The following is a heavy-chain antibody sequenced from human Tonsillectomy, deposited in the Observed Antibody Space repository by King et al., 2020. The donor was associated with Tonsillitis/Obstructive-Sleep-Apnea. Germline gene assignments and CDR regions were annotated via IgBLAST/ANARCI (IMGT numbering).Heavy chain of an antibody. CDR1: GYSFTSYW. V-gene: IGHV5-10-1*01. CDR2: IDPSDSYT. D-gene: IGHD3-3*01. J-gene: IGHJ3*02. CDR3: ARPYDFWSGYPNDAFDI. Sequence: QLVQSGAEVKKPGESLRISCKGSGYSFTSYWISWVRQMPGKGLEWMGRIDPSDSYTNYSPSFQGHVTISADKSISTAYLQWSSLKASDTAMYYCARPYDFWSGYPNDAFDIWGQGTMVTVSS.